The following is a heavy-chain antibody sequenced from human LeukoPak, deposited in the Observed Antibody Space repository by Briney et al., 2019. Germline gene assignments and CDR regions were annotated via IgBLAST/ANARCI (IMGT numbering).Heavy chain of an antibody. J-gene: IGHJ4*02. V-gene: IGHV3-23*01. CDR2: ISGSGGST. CDR3: AKEYDSSGYYYGSFDY. CDR1: GFTFSSYE. D-gene: IGHD3-22*01. Sequence: GGSLRLSCAASGFTFSSYEMNWVRQAPGKGLEWVSAISGSGGSTYYADSVKGRFTISRDNSKNTLYLQMNSLRAEDTAVYYCAKEYDSSGYYYGSFDYWGQGTLVTVSS.